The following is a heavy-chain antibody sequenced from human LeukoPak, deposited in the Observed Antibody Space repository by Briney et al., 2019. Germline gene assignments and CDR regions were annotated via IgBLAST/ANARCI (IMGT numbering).Heavy chain of an antibody. V-gene: IGHV3-23*01. D-gene: IGHD6-13*01. CDR1: GFTFSNYV. Sequence: QPGGSLRLSCVASGFTFSNYVMTWVRQAPGKGLEWVATITGSGSGTFYVNSVKGRFTISRDNSKNTVYLQINNLGVKDAALYYCAKGKAAGLLDWFDPWGQGTLVTVSS. J-gene: IGHJ5*02. CDR3: AKGKAAGLLDWFDP. CDR2: ITGSGSGT.